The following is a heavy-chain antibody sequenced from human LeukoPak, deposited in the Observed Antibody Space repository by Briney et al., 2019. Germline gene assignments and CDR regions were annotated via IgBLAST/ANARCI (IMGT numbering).Heavy chain of an antibody. CDR1: GYSFTSYW. V-gene: IGHV5-51*01. CDR2: IYPGDSDT. Sequence: GESLKISCKGSGYSFTSYWIGWVRQMPGKGLEWMGIIYPGDSDTRYSPSIQGQVTISADKSISTAYLQWSSLKASDTAMYYCAKTRLRGYSGYDYLYFDYWGQGTLVTVSS. D-gene: IGHD5-12*01. CDR3: AKTRLRGYSGYDYLYFDY. J-gene: IGHJ4*02.